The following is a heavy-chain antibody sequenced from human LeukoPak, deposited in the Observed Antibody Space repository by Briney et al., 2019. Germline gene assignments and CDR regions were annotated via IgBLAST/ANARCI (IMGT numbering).Heavy chain of an antibody. Sequence: GGSLRLSCAASGFTFSSYAMSWVRQAPGKGLEWVSAISGSGGSTYYADSVKGRFTISRDNSKNTLYLQMNSLRAEDTAVYYCAKGLILHPRYGSGSYPPYYFDYWGQGTLVTVSS. J-gene: IGHJ4*02. CDR3: AKGLILHPRYGSGSYPPYYFDY. V-gene: IGHV3-23*01. CDR1: GFTFSSYA. CDR2: ISGSGGST. D-gene: IGHD3-10*01.